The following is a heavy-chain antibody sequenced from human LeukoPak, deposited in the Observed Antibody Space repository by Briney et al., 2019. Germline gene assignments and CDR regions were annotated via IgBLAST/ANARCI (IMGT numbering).Heavy chain of an antibody. CDR3: ATETIGRHYDY. CDR2: IGPTGTDR. CDR1: GFTFSSCG. Sequence: SGGSLRLSCAASGFTFSSCGVNWVRQAPGKGLEWVSSIGPTGTDRYYADSVRGRFTISRDNAKNSMYLQMDSLRDEDTAVYYCATETIGRHYDYWGQGTLLTVSS. V-gene: IGHV3-21*01. J-gene: IGHJ4*02. D-gene: IGHD1-14*01.